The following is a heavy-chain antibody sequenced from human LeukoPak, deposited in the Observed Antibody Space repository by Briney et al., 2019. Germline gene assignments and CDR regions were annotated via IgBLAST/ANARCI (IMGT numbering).Heavy chain of an antibody. V-gene: IGHV1-46*01. CDR2: INPSSGSA. CDR1: GYTFTRYY. D-gene: IGHD3-22*01. Sequence: GASVTVSCKASGYTFTRYYMHWVRQAPGQGLEWMGIINPSSGSARYAQKFQGRVTMTRDTSTSTVYMEVSSLRSEDTAVYYCARLADYDSSGYLSYWGQGTLVTVSS. CDR3: ARLADYDSSGYLSY. J-gene: IGHJ4*02.